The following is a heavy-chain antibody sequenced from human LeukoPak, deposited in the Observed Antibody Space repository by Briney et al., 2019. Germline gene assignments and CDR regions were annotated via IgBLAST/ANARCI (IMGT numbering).Heavy chain of an antibody. J-gene: IGHJ4*02. Sequence: GGSLRLPCAASGFPFSSYGMHWVRQAPGKGLEWVAVISYDGSNKYYTDSVKGRFTISRDNSKNTLYLQMNSLRAEDTAVYYCAKDYGSGNAVFDYWGQGTLVTVSS. CDR1: GFPFSSYG. V-gene: IGHV3-30*18. D-gene: IGHD3-10*01. CDR2: ISYDGSNK. CDR3: AKDYGSGNAVFDY.